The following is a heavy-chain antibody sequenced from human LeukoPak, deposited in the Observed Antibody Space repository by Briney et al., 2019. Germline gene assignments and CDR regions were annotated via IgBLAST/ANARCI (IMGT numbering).Heavy chain of an antibody. Sequence: RAGGSLRLSCAASGFTFSSYSMNWVRQAPGKGLEWVSSISSSSSYTYYADSVKGRFTISRDNAKNSLYLQMNSLRAEDTAVYYCASNIMGATTFDWGQGTLVTVSS. CDR1: GFTFSSYS. D-gene: IGHD1-26*01. CDR3: ASNIMGATTFD. V-gene: IGHV3-21*01. J-gene: IGHJ4*02. CDR2: ISSSSSYT.